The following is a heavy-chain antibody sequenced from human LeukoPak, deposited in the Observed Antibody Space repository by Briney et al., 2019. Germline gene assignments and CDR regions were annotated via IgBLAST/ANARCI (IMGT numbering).Heavy chain of an antibody. CDR1: GGSFSGYY. V-gene: IGHV4-31*11. J-gene: IGHJ4*02. CDR3: ARELLGYCSGGSCYSELSGFDY. Sequence: KASETLSLTCAVYGGSFSGYYWSWIRQHPGKGLEWIGYNYYSGSTYYNPSLKSRVTISVDTSKNQFSLKLSSVTAADTAVYYCARELLGYCSGGSCYSELSGFDYWGQGTLVTVSS. D-gene: IGHD2-15*01. CDR2: NYYSGST.